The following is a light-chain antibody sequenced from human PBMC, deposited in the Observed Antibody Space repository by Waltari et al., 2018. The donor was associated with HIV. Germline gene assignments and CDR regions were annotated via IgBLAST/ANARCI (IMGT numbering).Light chain of an antibody. V-gene: IGLV1-40*01. CDR2: ANS. CDR1: SSNVGAGYA. Sequence: QSVLTPPPSVSGAPGQRVPISCTGSSSNVGAGYAVHWYQQLPGTAPKLLIYANSNRPSGVPDRFSGSKSGTSASLAITGLQAEDEADYYCQSYDSSLSGWVFGGGTKLTVL. J-gene: IGLJ3*02. CDR3: QSYDSSLSGWV.